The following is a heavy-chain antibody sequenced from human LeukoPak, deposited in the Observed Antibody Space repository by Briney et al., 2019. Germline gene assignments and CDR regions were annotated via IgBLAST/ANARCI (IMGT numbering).Heavy chain of an antibody. V-gene: IGHV3-33*01. Sequence: GGSLRLSCAASGLTFSSYGMHWVRQAPGKGLEWVAVILNDGSQEKYADSVKGRFTISRDNSKNTLFLQMNSLRAEDTAVHYCARDDALGDNALDIWGQGTMVTVSS. J-gene: IGHJ3*02. CDR2: ILNDGSQE. D-gene: IGHD3-16*01. CDR1: GLTFSSYG. CDR3: ARDDALGDNALDI.